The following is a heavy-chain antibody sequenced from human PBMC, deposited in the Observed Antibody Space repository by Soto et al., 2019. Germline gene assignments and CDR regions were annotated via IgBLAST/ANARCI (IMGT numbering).Heavy chain of an antibody. D-gene: IGHD2-15*01. CDR3: AKDRGESLSPYCSGGSCKNYYYYGMDV. V-gene: IGHV3-30*18. CDR1: GFTFSSYG. CDR2: ISYDGSNK. Sequence: GGSLRLSCAASGFTFSSYGMHWVRQAPGKGLECVAVISYDGSNKYYADSVKGRFTISRDNSKNTLYLQMNSLRAEDTAVYYCAKDRGESLSPYCSGGSCKNYYYYGMDVWGQGTTVTVSS. J-gene: IGHJ6*02.